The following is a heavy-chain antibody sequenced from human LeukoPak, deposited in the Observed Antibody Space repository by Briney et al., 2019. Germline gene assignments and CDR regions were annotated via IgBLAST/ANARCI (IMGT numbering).Heavy chain of an antibody. V-gene: IGHV4-38-2*02. J-gene: IGHJ5*02. CDR2: IYHSGST. D-gene: IGHD3-3*01. CDR1: GYSISSGYH. CDR3: ARISAYYLNGWFDP. Sequence: PSETLSLTCTVSGYSISSGYHWGWIRQPPGKGLEWIGSIYHSGSTYYNPSLKSRVTIPVDTSKNQFSLKLSSVTAADTAVYYCARISAYYLNGWFDPWGQGTPVTVSS.